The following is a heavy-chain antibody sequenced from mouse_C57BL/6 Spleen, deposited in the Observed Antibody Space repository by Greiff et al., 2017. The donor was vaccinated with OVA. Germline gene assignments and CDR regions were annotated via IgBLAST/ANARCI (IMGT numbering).Heavy chain of an antibody. J-gene: IGHJ1*03. CDR2: FHPYNDDT. D-gene: IGHD1-1*01. CDR1: GYTFTTYP. Sequence: LQESGAELVKPGASVKMSCKASGYTFTTYPIEWMKQNHGKSLEWIGNFHPYNDDTKYNEKFKGKATLTVEKSSSTVYLELSRLTSDDSAVYYCARSYYGSSHWYFDVWGTGTTVTVSS. CDR3: ARSYYGSSHWYFDV. V-gene: IGHV1-47*01.